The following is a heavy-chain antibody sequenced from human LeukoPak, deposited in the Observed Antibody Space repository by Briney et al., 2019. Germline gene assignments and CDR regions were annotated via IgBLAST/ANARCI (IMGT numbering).Heavy chain of an antibody. Sequence: PGGSLRLSCAASGFRFSNFAMSWVRQAPGKGLEWVSLIIGSSGDTLYADSVKGRFTISRDISKHRLYLQMNSLRAEDTALYYCAKGAYDYIEMGYFDDWGQGTLVTVSS. CDR2: IIGSSGDT. V-gene: IGHV3-23*01. D-gene: IGHD5-12*01. CDR1: GFRFSNFA. J-gene: IGHJ4*02. CDR3: AKGAYDYIEMGYFDD.